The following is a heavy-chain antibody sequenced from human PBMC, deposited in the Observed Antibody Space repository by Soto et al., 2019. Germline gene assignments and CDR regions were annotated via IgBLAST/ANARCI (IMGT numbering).Heavy chain of an antibody. CDR3: GRDLGVGAASDY. Sequence: QVQLVQSVAEVKKPGASVKVSCKASGYTFTSYAMHWVRQAPGQRLEWMGWINAGNCNTKYSQKFQGRVTINRDTSASTAYMELSSLRSEDTAVYYCGRDLGVGAASDYWGQGTLVTVSS. CDR2: INAGNCNT. D-gene: IGHD1-26*01. J-gene: IGHJ4*02. V-gene: IGHV1-3*01. CDR1: GYTFTSYA.